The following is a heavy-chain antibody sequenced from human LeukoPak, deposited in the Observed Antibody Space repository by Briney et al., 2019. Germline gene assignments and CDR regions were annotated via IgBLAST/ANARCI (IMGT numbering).Heavy chain of an antibody. Sequence: GGSLRLSCAASGFTFSSYAMSWVRQAPGKGLEWVSSISSSSSYIYYADSVKGRFTISRDNAKNSLYLQMNSLRAEDTAVYYCASQAMVRGVINPPLWGQGTLVTVSS. V-gene: IGHV3-21*01. CDR1: GFTFSSYA. J-gene: IGHJ4*02. CDR3: ASQAMVRGVINPPL. CDR2: ISSSSSYI. D-gene: IGHD3-10*01.